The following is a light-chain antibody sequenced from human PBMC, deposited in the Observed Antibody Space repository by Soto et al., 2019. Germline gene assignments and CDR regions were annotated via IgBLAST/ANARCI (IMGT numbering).Light chain of an antibody. CDR2: GNS. Sequence: QPVLTQPPSVSGAPGQRVTISCTGSSSNIGAGYDVHWYQQLPGTAPKLLIYGNSKRPSGVPDRFSGSKSGTSASLAITGLQAEDEADYYCPSYDSSLSGYVFGTGTKLTVL. CDR1: SSNIGAGYD. J-gene: IGLJ1*01. V-gene: IGLV1-40*01. CDR3: PSYDSSLSGYV.